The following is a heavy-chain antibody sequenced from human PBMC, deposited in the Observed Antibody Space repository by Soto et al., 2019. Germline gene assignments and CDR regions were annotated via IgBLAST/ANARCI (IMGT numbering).Heavy chain of an antibody. CDR3: ARDTNGLHY. D-gene: IGHD2-8*01. CDR1: GLIFSNYK. Sequence: EVQLVEAGGGLVQPGGSLRLSCAASGLIFSNYKMHWVRQAPGKGLVWVSRISTDGSLTDYADSVKGRFTVSRDNAKNTLYLQMNSLRVDDTAVYYCARDTNGLHYWGQGTLVTVSS. J-gene: IGHJ4*02. CDR2: ISTDGSLT. V-gene: IGHV3-74*01.